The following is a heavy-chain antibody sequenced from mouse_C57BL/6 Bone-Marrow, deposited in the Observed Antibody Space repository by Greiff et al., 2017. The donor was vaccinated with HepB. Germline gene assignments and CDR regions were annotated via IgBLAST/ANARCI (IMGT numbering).Heavy chain of an antibody. J-gene: IGHJ1*03. CDR1: GYTFTSYW. Sequence: QVHVKQPGAELVKPGASVKMSCKASGYTFTSYWITWVKQRPGQGLEWIGDIYPGSGSNNYNEKFKSKATLTVDTSSSTAYMQLSSLTSEDSAVYYCARWLYYWYFDVWGTGTTVTVSS. D-gene: IGHD2-2*01. V-gene: IGHV1-55*01. CDR3: ARWLYYWYFDV. CDR2: IYPGSGSN.